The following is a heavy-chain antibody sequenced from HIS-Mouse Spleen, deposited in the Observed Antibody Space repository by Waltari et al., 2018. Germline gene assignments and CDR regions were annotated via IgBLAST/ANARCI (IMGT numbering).Heavy chain of an antibody. CDR3: AREIPYSSSWYDWYFDL. CDR2: IYYSGRT. D-gene: IGHD6-13*01. Sequence: QLQLQESGPGLVKPSETLSLTCTVSGGSISSSSYYWGWIRQPPGKGLEWIGSIYYSGRTYYTPSLKSRVTISVDPSKNQFSLKLSSVTAADTAVYYCAREIPYSSSWYDWYFDLWGRGTLVTVSS. V-gene: IGHV4-39*07. J-gene: IGHJ2*01. CDR1: GGSISSSSYY.